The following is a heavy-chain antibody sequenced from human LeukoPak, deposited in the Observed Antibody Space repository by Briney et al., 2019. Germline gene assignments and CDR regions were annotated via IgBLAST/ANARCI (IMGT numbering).Heavy chain of an antibody. CDR2: INPNSGGT. Sequence: GASVKVSCKASGYTFTGYYMHWVRQAPGQGLEWMGLINPNSGGTNYAQKFQGRGTMTRDTSISTAYMELSRLRSDDTAVYYCARARGMTAKKWFDPWGQGTLVTVSS. D-gene: IGHD1-14*01. V-gene: IGHV1-2*02. CDR3: ARARGMTAKKWFDP. CDR1: GYTFTGYY. J-gene: IGHJ5*02.